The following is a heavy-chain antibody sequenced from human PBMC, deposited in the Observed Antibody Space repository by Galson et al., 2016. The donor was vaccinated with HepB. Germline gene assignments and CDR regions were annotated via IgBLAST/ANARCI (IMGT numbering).Heavy chain of an antibody. CDR2: IFYGGTT. D-gene: IGHD2-8*02. V-gene: IGHV3-53*01. CDR3: ARTSYRECTGPRCVNLRYYYYMDV. J-gene: IGHJ6*03. Sequence: SLRLSCAASGFTVSSYYMSWVRQAPGKGLEWVSVIFYGGTTYYADSVEGRFTISRDDSMNTLYLQMNSLTAEDTAVYFCARTSYRECTGPRCVNLRYYYYMDVWGKGTTVTVSS. CDR1: GFTVSSYY.